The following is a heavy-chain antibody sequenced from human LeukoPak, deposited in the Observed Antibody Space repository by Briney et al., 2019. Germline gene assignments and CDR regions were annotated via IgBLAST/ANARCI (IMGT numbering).Heavy chain of an antibody. CDR3: AKDGGEYYDILTGYYPRLYYMDV. J-gene: IGHJ6*03. D-gene: IGHD3-9*01. V-gene: IGHV3-23*01. CDR2: ISGSGGST. Sequence: GGSLRLSCTVSGFTLSSYEMSWIRQAPGKGLEWVSAISGSGGSTYYADSVKGRFTISRDNSKNTLYLQMNSLRAEDTAVYYCAKDGGEYYDILTGYYPRLYYMDVWGKGTTVTISS. CDR1: GFTLSSYE.